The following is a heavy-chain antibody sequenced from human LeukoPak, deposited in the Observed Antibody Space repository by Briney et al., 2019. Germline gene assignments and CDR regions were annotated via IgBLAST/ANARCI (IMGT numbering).Heavy chain of an antibody. CDR1: GFTFSSYE. V-gene: IGHV3-48*03. Sequence: GGSLRLSCAASGFTFSSYEMNWVRQAPGKGLEWVSYISSSGSTIYYADSVKGRFTISRDNAKSSLYLQMNSLRAEDTAVYYCARDVGSGILNWGRGTLVTVSS. CDR2: ISSSGSTI. J-gene: IGHJ4*02. CDR3: ARDVGSGILN. D-gene: IGHD3-10*01.